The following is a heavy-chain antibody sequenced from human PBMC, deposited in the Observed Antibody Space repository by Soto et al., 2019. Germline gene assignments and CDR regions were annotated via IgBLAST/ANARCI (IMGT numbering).Heavy chain of an antibody. Sequence: PGGSLRLSCAASGFTFSSYAMSWVRQAPGKGLEWVSAISGSGGSTYYADSVKGRFTISRDNSKNTLYLQMNSLRAEDTAVYYCAKDRFDCSGGSCYYNWFDPWGQGTLVTVSS. V-gene: IGHV3-23*01. J-gene: IGHJ5*02. CDR1: GFTFSSYA. CDR3: AKDRFDCSGGSCYYNWFDP. CDR2: ISGSGGST. D-gene: IGHD2-15*01.